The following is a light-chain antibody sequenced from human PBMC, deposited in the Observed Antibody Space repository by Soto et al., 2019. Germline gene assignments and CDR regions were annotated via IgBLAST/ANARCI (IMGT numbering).Light chain of an antibody. CDR2: RSN. J-gene: IGLJ3*02. V-gene: IGLV1-47*01. Sequence: QSVLTQPPSASGTPVQRVSISCSGSTSNIGSNYVYWYQQLPGTAPKLLIYRSNQRPSGVPDRFSGSKSGTSASLAISGLRSEDEADYYCVAWDDSLSGWVFGGWNQMTV. CDR3: VAWDDSLSGWV. CDR1: TSNIGSNY.